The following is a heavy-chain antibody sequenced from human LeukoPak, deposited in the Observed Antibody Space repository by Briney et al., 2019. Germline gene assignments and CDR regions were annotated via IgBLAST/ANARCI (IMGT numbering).Heavy chain of an antibody. J-gene: IGHJ4*02. D-gene: IGHD7-27*01. V-gene: IGHV4-28*03. CDR3: ARAPRSWGFDY. CDR2: IYHSGTT. CDR1: GYSITSSSW. Sequence: PSETLSLTCAVSGYSITSSSWWGWIRQPPGKGLEWIGYIYHSGTTYYNPSLQSRVTMSVDTSKNQFSLKLSSVTAVDTAVYYCARAPRSWGFDYWGQGTLVTVSS.